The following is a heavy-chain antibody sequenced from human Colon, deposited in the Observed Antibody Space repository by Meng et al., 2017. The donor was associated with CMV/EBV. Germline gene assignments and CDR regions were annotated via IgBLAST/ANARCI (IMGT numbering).Heavy chain of an antibody. CDR1: GFTFSSYE. Sequence: GESLKISCAASGFTFSSYEMNWVRQAPGKGLEWVSYISSSGSTIYYADSVKGRFTTSRDNAKNSLYLQMNSLRAEDTAVYYCARDRRIAAVQRAFDYWGQGTLVTVSS. CDR3: ARDRRIAAVQRAFDY. V-gene: IGHV3-48*03. CDR2: ISSSGSTI. J-gene: IGHJ4*02. D-gene: IGHD6-13*01.